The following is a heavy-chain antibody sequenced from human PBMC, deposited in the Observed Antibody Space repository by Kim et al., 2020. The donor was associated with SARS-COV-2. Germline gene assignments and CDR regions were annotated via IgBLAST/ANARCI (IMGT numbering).Heavy chain of an antibody. J-gene: IGHJ6*02. Sequence: SETLSLTCAVYGGSFSGYYWSWIRQPPGKGLEWIGEINHSGSTNYNPSLKSRVTISVDTSKNQFSLKLSSVTAADTAVYYCAKTMVRGRTYGMDVWGQGTTVTVSS. CDR3: AKTMVRGRTYGMDV. CDR2: INHSGST. V-gene: IGHV4-34*01. D-gene: IGHD3-10*01. CDR1: GGSFSGYY.